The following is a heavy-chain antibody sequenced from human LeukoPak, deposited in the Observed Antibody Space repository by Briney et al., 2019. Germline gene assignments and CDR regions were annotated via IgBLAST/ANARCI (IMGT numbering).Heavy chain of an antibody. J-gene: IGHJ5*02. V-gene: IGHV4-61*02. D-gene: IGHD2-15*01. CDR3: ARGYYCSGGSCYDDHWFDP. CDR2: IYTSGST. CDR1: GGSISSGSYY. Sequence: PSETLSLTCTVSGGSISSGSYYWSWIRQPAGKGLEWIGRIYTSGSTNYNPSLKSRVTISVDTSKNQFSLKLGSVTAADTAVYYCARGYYCSGGSCYDDHWFDPWGQGTLVTVSS.